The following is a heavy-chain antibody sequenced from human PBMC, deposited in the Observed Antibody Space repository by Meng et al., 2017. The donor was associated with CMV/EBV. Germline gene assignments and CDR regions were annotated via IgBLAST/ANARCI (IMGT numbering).Heavy chain of an antibody. CDR3: ARGRAKTFMWVERLPYCSGGSCYDPYYYYYGMDV. J-gene: IGHJ6*02. Sequence: LSLTCAASGFTFSSHSMNWVRQAPGKGLEWVSSISSSSSYIYDADSVKGRFTISRDNAKNSRYQQMNSLRAEDTAVYYCARGRAKTFMWVERLPYCSGGSCYDPYYYYYGMDVWGQGTTVTVSS. D-gene: IGHD2-15*01. V-gene: IGHV3-21*01. CDR1: GFTFSSHS. CDR2: ISSSSSYI.